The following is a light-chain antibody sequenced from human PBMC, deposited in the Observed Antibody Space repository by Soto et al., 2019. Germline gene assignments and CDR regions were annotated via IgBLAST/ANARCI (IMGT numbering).Light chain of an antibody. CDR1: QSVSSSY. V-gene: IGKV3-20*01. CDR3: QQYGSSRTWT. J-gene: IGKJ1*01. CDR2: GAS. Sequence: IVLTQSPGTLSLSPGERATLSCRASQSVSSSYLAWYQQKPGQAHRLLIYGASSRATGIPDRFSGSGSGTDFTLTISRLEPEDFAVYYCQQYGSSRTWTFGQGTKVDIK.